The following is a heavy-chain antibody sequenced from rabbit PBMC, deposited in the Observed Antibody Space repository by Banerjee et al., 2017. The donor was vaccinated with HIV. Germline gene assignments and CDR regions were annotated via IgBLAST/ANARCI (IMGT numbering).Heavy chain of an antibody. Sequence: QEQLVESGGGLVQPEGSLTLTCKASGFDFSSNAMCWVRQAPGKGLEWIGCIYTGSGSEYYASWAKGRFTISKTSSTTVTLQMTSLTAADTATYFCARETGSVDWHLWGPGTLVTVS. D-gene: IGHD4-2*01. CDR3: ARETGSVDWHL. CDR2: IYTGSGSE. CDR1: GFDFSSNA. V-gene: IGHV1S45*01. J-gene: IGHJ6*01.